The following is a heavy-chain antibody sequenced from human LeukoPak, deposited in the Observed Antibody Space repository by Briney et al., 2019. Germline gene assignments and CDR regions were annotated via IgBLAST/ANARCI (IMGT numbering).Heavy chain of an antibody. CDR2: INHSGST. D-gene: IGHD1-14*01. J-gene: IGHJ6*02. CDR1: GGSFSGYY. Sequence: SETLSLTCAVYGGSFSGYYWSWIRQPPGKGLEWIGEINHSGSTNYNPSLKSRVTISVDTSKNQFSLKLSSVTAADTAVYYCSGDRPAGVRHDYYDGMDVWGQGTTVTVSS. CDR3: SGDRPAGVRHDYYDGMDV. V-gene: IGHV4-34*01.